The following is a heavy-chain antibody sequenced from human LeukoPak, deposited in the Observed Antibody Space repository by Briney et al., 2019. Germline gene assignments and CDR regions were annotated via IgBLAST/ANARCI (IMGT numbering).Heavy chain of an antibody. CDR3: TRGGAVAAFGMDV. J-gene: IGHJ6*02. CDR2: IRGKAYGGTT. CDR1: GFTFGDYA. V-gene: IGHV3-49*04. Sequence: GGSLRLSCTASGFTFGDYAMTWVRQAPGKGLEWVGFIRGKAYGGTTEYAASVKGRFTISRDDSKSIAYLQMNSLKTEDTAVYYCTRGGAVAAFGMDVWGQGTTVTVSS. D-gene: IGHD6-19*01.